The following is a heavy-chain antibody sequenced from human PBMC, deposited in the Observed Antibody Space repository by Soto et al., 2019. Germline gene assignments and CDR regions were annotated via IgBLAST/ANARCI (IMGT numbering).Heavy chain of an antibody. V-gene: IGHV4-31*03. CDR1: GGSISSGGYY. CDR2: IYYSGST. Sequence: PSETLSLTCTVSGGSISSGGYYWSWIRQHPGKGLEWIGYIYYSGSTYYKSSLKSRVTISVDTSKNQFSLKLSSVTAADTAVYYCARTITVTSGDYFDYWGQGALVTVSS. CDR3: ARTITVTSGDYFDY. D-gene: IGHD4-4*01. J-gene: IGHJ4*02.